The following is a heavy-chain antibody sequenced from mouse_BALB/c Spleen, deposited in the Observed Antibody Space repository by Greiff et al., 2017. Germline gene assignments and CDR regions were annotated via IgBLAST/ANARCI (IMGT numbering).Heavy chain of an antibody. CDR2: IHYSGST. CDR1: GYSITSGYS. D-gene: IGHD2-4*01. V-gene: IGHV3-1*02. Sequence: EVKLQESGPDLVKPSQSLSLTCTVTGYSITSGYSWHWIRQFPGNKLEWMGYIHYSGSTNYNPSLKSRISITRDTSKNQFFLQLNSVTTEDTATYYCGMITTERFAYWGQGTLVTVSA. CDR3: GMITTERFAY. J-gene: IGHJ3*01.